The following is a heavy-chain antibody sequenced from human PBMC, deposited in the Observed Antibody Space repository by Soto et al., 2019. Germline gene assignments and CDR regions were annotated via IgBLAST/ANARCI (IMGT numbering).Heavy chain of an antibody. CDR3: ARLPGYSYGHVFDY. CDR2: SHYRGGS. Sequence: SQTLCLTCTVSGGSISRYYWSWIRQSPGKGLERIGYSHYRGGSTYHHSLQTRCTIPVETSKIHFSLQLSSVSAADTAVYYCARLPGYSYGHVFDYWGQATLVTVS. J-gene: IGHJ4*02. D-gene: IGHD5-18*01. V-gene: IGHV4-59*01. CDR1: GGSISRYY.